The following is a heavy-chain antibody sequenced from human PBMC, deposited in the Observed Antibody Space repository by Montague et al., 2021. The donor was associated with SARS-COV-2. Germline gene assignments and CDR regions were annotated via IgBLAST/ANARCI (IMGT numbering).Heavy chain of an antibody. CDR3: ASSGITLTGLDAFDI. Sequence: CAISGDSVSNKSVAWNWIRQPPSRGLEWLGRTYYRSKWDSDYAESVKRRLVITPDTSKNQVSLQLNSVIPEDTAVYFCASSGITLTGLDAFDIWGQGTMVTVSS. J-gene: IGHJ3*02. CDR1: GDSVSNKSVA. V-gene: IGHV6-1*01. D-gene: IGHD3-9*01. CDR2: TYYRSKWDS.